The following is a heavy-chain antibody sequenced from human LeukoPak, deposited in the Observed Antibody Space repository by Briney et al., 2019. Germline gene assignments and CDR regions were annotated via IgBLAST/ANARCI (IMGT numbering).Heavy chain of an antibody. V-gene: IGHV4-59*01. CDR1: GGPIRSYY. CDR2: IYDSGGT. Sequence: KTSETLSLTCTVSGGPIRSYYWNWIRQPPGKGLEWIGYIYDSGGTKHNPYLQSRVTMSVVTSKNQFCLRLSSVTAADTAVYFCARDKRGYYYGSGSPFYYGLDVWGQGTTVTVSS. J-gene: IGHJ6*02. CDR3: ARDKRGYYYGSGSPFYYGLDV. D-gene: IGHD3-10*01.